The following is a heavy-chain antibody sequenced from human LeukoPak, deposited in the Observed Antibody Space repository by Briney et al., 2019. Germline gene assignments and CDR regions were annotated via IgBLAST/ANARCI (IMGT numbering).Heavy chain of an antibody. V-gene: IGHV3-11*01. CDR2: ISSSGSTI. CDR1: GFTFSDYY. J-gene: IGHJ1*01. Sequence: GGSLRLSCAASGFTFSDYYMSWIRQAPGKGLEWVSYISSSGSTIYYADSVKGRFTMSRDNAKNSLYLQMNSLRAEDTAVYYCAREETAVAARAHFQHWGQGTLVTVSS. D-gene: IGHD6-19*01. CDR3: AREETAVAARAHFQH.